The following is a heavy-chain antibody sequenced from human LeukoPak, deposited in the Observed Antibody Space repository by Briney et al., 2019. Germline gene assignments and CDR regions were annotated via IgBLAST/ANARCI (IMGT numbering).Heavy chain of an antibody. CDR1: GYSFTSYW. CDR2: IYPGDSDT. J-gene: IGHJ5*02. V-gene: IGHV5-51*01. D-gene: IGHD3-3*01. CDR3: ARGVYDFWSGSREGWGQFDP. Sequence: GESLKISCKGSGYSFTSYWIGWVRQMPGKGLEWMGIIYPGDSDTRYSPSFQGQVTISADKSISTAYLQWSSLKASDTAMYYCARGVYDFWSGSREGWGQFDPWGQGTLVTVSS.